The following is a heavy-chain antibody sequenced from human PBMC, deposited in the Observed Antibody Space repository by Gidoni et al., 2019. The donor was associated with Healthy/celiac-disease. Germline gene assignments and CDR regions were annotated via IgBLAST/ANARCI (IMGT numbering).Heavy chain of an antibody. CDR3: ATSYSGSHGAFDY. V-gene: IGHV1-24*01. D-gene: IGHD1-26*01. CDR1: GSTLTELS. CDR2: FDPEDGET. Sequence: QVQLVQSGAELKKPGASVKVSCQVSGSTLTELSMHWVRQAPGKGLEWMGGFDPEDGETIYAQKFQGRVTRTEDTSTDTAYMELSSLRSEDTAVYYCATSYSGSHGAFDYWGQGTLVTVSS. J-gene: IGHJ4*02.